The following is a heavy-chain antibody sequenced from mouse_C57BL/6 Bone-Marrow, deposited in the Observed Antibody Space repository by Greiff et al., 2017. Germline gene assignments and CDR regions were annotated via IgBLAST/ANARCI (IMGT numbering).Heavy chain of an antibody. CDR1: GYTFTSYW. V-gene: IGHV1-69*01. D-gene: IGHD1-1*01. CDR2: IDPSDSYT. CDR3: ARRGSSYYFDY. J-gene: IGHJ2*01. Sequence: QVQLQQPGAELVMPGASVKLSCKASGYTFTSYWMHWVKQRPGQGLEWIGEIDPSDSYTNYNQKFKGKSTLTVDKSSSTAYMQLSSLTSEDSAVXYCARRGSSYYFDYWGQGTTLTVSS.